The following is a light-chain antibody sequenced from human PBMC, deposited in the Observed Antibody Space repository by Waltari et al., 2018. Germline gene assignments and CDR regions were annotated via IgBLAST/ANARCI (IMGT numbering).Light chain of an antibody. CDR2: WAA. CDR1: PSVLYRSNNKNS. V-gene: IGKV4-1*01. CDR3: QQYYNTIFT. Sequence: DIVLPQSPDSLAVSLRERATINFKSTPSVLYRSNNKNSLAWYQQKPGQPPKLLIYWAATRESGVPDRFSGSGSGTDFTLTISSLQAEDVAVYYCQQYYNTIFTFGPGTKVDLK. J-gene: IGKJ3*01.